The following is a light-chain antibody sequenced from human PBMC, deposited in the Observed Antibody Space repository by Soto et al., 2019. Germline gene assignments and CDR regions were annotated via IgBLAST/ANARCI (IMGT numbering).Light chain of an antibody. V-gene: IGKV3-20*01. J-gene: IGKJ1*01. CDR1: QSVSSDF. Sequence: EIVLTQSPGTLSLSPGEGATLSCRASQSVSSDFLAWYQQIPGQSPRLLIYGTSNRATGIPNRFSGSGSGTDFTLTISRLEPEDFAVYYCQQYGISSWTFGQGTRVDIK. CDR3: QQYGISSWT. CDR2: GTS.